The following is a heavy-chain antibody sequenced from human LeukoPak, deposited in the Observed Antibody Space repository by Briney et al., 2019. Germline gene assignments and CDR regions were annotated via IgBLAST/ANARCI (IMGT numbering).Heavy chain of an antibody. V-gene: IGHV3-74*01. CDR3: AKDSGYSYGYNAFDI. Sequence: PGGSLRLSCAASGFTFSSYWMHWVRQAPGKGLVWVSRINSDGSSTSYADSVKGRFTISRDNAKNTLYLQMNSLRAEDTALYYCAKDSGYSYGYNAFDIWGQGTMVTVSS. CDR2: INSDGSST. D-gene: IGHD5-18*01. J-gene: IGHJ3*02. CDR1: GFTFSSYW.